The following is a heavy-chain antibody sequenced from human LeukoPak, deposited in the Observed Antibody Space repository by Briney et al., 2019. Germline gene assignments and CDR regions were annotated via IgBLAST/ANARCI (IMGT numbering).Heavy chain of an antibody. Sequence: PGGSLRLSCAASGFTFSSYAMHWVRQAPGKGLEYVSAISSNGDSTYYANSVKGRFTISRDNSKNTLYLQMGSLRAEDMAVYYLAREAKGDLYDYWGQGTLVTVSS. J-gene: IGHJ4*02. CDR1: GFTFSSYA. D-gene: IGHD2-21*01. CDR2: ISSNGDST. V-gene: IGHV3-64*01. CDR3: AREAKGDLYDY.